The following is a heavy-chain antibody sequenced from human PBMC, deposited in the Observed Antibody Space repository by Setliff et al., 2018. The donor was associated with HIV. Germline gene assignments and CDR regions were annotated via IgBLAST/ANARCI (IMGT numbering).Heavy chain of an antibody. CDR3: ARPLPYYNFWSGYDAFDI. V-gene: IGHV5-51*01. D-gene: IGHD3-3*01. Sequence: GESLKISCQGSGYSFTSYWIGWVRQMPGKGLEWMGIIYPGDSDTRYSPSFQGQVTISADKSISTAYLQWSSLKASDTAMYYCARPLPYYNFWSGYDAFDIWGQGTMVTVS. CDR2: IYPGDSDT. CDR1: GYSFTSYW. J-gene: IGHJ3*02.